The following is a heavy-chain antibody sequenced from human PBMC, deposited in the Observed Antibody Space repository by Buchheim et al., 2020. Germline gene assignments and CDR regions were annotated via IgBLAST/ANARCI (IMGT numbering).Heavy chain of an antibody. CDR1: GFTFSSYG. D-gene: IGHD4-17*01. CDR3: ARDFRPTDYYYGMDV. Sequence: QVQLVESGGGVVQPGRSLRLSCAASGFTFSSYGMHWVRQAPGKGLEWVAVIWYDGSNKYYADSVKGRFTISRDNSKNTLYLQMNSLRAEDTAVYYCARDFRPTDYYYGMDVWGQGTT. CDR2: IWYDGSNK. V-gene: IGHV3-33*01. J-gene: IGHJ6*02.